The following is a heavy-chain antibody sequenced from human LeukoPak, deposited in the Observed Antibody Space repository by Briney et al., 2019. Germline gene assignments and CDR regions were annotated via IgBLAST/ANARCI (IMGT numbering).Heavy chain of an antibody. D-gene: IGHD3-22*01. CDR2: IYSSGST. CDR3: VRLSNYYDSSGYYYASDY. J-gene: IGHJ4*02. V-gene: IGHV4-4*07. Sequence: SETLSLTCTVSGGSISNYYWSWIRQPAGKGLEWIGRIYSSGSTNYNPSLKSRVSISVDKSKNQFSLKLSSVTAADTAVYYCVRLSNYYDSSGYYYASDYWGQGTLVTVSS. CDR1: GGSISNYY.